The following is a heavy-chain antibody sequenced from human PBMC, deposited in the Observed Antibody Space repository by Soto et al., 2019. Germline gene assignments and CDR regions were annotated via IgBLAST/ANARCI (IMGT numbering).Heavy chain of an antibody. CDR2: ISWNSDSI. CDR3: TKVGGLYDFWSGPLHFDL. Sequence: EAQLVESGGGLVQPGRSLRLSCAGSGFIFDDFAIHWVRQAPGKGLEWVSGISWNSDSIGYADSVKGRFTISRDNAKNALYLQMNSVGVEDTALYYCTKVGGLYDFWSGPLHFDLWGQGTLVTVSS. J-gene: IGHJ4*02. CDR1: GFIFDDFA. D-gene: IGHD3-3*01. V-gene: IGHV3-9*01.